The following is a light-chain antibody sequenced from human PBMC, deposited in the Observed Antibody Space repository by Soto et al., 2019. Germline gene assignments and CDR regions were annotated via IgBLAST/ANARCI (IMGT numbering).Light chain of an antibody. Sequence: DIQMPQSPSSLSASVGARVTITYRASQSISSYLNWYQQKPGKAPKLLIYAASNLQSGVPSSFSGSGSATDSTLTITTLQPGDFTTYYYQQSYNTSPYSFGHGTKLEIK. V-gene: IGKV1-39*01. CDR3: QQSYNTSPYS. CDR2: AAS. CDR1: QSISSY. J-gene: IGKJ2*01.